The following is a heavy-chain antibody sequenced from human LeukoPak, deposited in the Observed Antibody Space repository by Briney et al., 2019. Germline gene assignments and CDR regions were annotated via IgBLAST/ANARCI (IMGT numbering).Heavy chain of an antibody. CDR3: ARWRGYSSGWSGPFDD. V-gene: IGHV1-2*02. CDR1: GYTFTGYF. D-gene: IGHD6-13*01. Sequence: GASVKASCTASGYTFTGYFIHWVRQAPGQGLEWMGWISPNSGGTNYAQKFQGRVTMTRDTSISTAYMELSSLTSDDTAVYYCARWRGYSSGWSGPFDDWGQGTLVTVSS. J-gene: IGHJ4*02. CDR2: ISPNSGGT.